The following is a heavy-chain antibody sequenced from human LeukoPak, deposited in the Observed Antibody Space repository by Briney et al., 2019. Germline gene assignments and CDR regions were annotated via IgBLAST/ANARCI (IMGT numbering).Heavy chain of an antibody. J-gene: IGHJ5*02. V-gene: IGHV4-59*11. CDR3: ARVERYNGDYGWFDP. CDR1: GGSISSHF. D-gene: IGHD4-17*01. CDR2: VHYTGST. Sequence: PSETLSLTCTVSGGSISSHFWSWIRQPPGKGLEWTAYVHYTGSTNYNPSLKSRVTISMDTSKKQFSLRLRSVTAADTAVYYCARVERYNGDYGWFDPWGQGTLVSVSS.